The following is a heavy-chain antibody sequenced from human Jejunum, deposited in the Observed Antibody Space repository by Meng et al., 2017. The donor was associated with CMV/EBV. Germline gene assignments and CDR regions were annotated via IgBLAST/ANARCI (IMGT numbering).Heavy chain of an antibody. CDR1: SLRTSGEG. J-gene: IGHJ4*02. V-gene: IGHV2-5*02. D-gene: IGHD6-19*01. CDR2: IYWDDDK. CDR3: AHRSPGYISGWDQELFDY. Sequence: SLRTSGEGVGWFRQPPGKALEWRALIYWDDDKRYSTSLKSRLTITKDTSKNQVVLTMTSMDPVDTGTYYCAHRSPGYISGWDQELFDYWGQGTLVTVSS.